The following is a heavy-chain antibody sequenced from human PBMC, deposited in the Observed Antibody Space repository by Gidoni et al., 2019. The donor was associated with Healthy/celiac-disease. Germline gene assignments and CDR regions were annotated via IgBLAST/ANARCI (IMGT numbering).Heavy chain of an antibody. Sequence: QVQLQQWGAGLLKPSETLSLTCAVYVGSFSGYYWSCIRQPPGKGLEWIGEINHSGSTNYNPSLKSRVTISVDTSKNQFSLKLSSVTAADTAVYYCARVLRFLEWLRPNWFDPWGQGTLVTVSS. CDR2: INHSGST. V-gene: IGHV4-34*01. D-gene: IGHD3-3*01. J-gene: IGHJ5*02. CDR1: VGSFSGYY. CDR3: ARVLRFLEWLRPNWFDP.